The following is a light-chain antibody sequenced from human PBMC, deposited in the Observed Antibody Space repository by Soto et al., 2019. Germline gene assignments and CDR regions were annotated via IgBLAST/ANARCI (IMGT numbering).Light chain of an antibody. Sequence: EIVMTQSPATLSVSPGERATLSCRASQSVSSNLAWYQQTPGQAPRLLIYGASTRPTGIPARFSGSGSGTEFTLTISSLQSEDFAVYYCQQYNNWPLYTFGQGTKLEIK. CDR3: QQYNNWPLYT. V-gene: IGKV3-15*01. CDR2: GAS. J-gene: IGKJ2*01. CDR1: QSVSSN.